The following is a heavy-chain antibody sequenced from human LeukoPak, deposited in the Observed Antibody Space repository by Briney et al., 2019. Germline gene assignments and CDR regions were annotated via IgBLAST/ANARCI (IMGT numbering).Heavy chain of an antibody. V-gene: IGHV3-53*04. CDR3: ARMAGDYDILTGYSPSGAFDI. CDR1: GFTVSSNY. J-gene: IGHJ3*02. D-gene: IGHD3-9*01. CDR2: IYSGGST. Sequence: GGSLRLSCAASGFTVSSNYMSWVRQAPGKGLEWVSVIYSGGSTYYADSVKGRFTISRHNSKNTLYLQMNSLRAEDTAVYYCARMAGDYDILTGYSPSGAFDIWGQGTMVTVSS.